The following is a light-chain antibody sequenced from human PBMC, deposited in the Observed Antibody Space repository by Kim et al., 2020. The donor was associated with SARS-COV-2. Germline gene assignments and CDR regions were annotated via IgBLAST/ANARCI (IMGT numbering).Light chain of an antibody. V-gene: IGKV3-20*01. CDR2: GAS. CDR1: QSVSSSY. J-gene: IGKJ4*01. Sequence: PGERAPLSCRGSQSVSSSYLAWYQQKPGQAPRLLIYGASGRATGIPDRFSGSGSGTDFTLTITRLEPEDFAVYYCQQYGSSPLLTFGGGTKVDIK. CDR3: QQYGSSPLLT.